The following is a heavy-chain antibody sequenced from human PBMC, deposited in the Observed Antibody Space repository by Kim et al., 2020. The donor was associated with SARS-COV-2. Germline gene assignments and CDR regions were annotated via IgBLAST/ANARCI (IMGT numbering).Heavy chain of an antibody. Sequence: GGSLRLSCAASGFTFSSYWMHWVRQAPGKGLVWVSRINSDGSSTGYADSVEGRFTVSRDNAKNTMSLQMNSLRAEDTAVYYCTREGGGDHYYYGMTSGAKGPRSPSP. CDR2: INSDGSST. J-gene: IGHJ6*02. V-gene: IGHV3-74*01. CDR3: TREGGGDHYYYGMTS. D-gene: IGHD2-21*02. CDR1: GFTFSSYW.